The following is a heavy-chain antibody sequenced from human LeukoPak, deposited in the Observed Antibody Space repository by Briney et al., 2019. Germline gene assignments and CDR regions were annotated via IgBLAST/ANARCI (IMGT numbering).Heavy chain of an antibody. Sequence: GASVKVSCKASGYTFTSYSISWVRQAPGQGLEWLGWITTYNGNTNYAQKLQGRVTMTTDTSTSTAYMELRSLRSDDTAVYYCAEQEGSSCYFAFYFWGQGTLVTVSS. CDR3: AEQEGSSCYFAFYF. D-gene: IGHD3-22*01. J-gene: IGHJ4*02. CDR2: ITTYNGNT. CDR1: GYTFTSYS. V-gene: IGHV1-18*01.